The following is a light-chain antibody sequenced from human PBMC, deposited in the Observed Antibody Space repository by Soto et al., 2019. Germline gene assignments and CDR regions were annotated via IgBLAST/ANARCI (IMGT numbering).Light chain of an antibody. CDR2: GAF. V-gene: IGKV3-15*01. CDR1: QSVSSN. J-gene: IGKJ1*01. Sequence: EILMTQSPVTLSLSPGERATLSCRASQSVSSNLAWYQQKPGQAPSLLIYGAFTRATGIPARFSGTGSGTEFTLTISSLQSEDFELYYCQQYNDWPLTFGQGTKVDIK. CDR3: QQYNDWPLT.